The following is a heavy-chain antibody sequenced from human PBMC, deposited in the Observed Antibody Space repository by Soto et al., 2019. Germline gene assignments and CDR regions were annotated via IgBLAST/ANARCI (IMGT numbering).Heavy chain of an antibody. Sequence: GASVKLSCKASGYTFTGYYMHWVRQAPGQGLEWMGWINPNSGGTNYAQKFQGWVTMTRDTSISTAYMELSSLRSEDTAVYYCARDKVGYYDSSGYYRVSVPPDYYYGMDVWGQGTTVTVSS. CDR3: ARDKVGYYDSSGYYRVSVPPDYYYGMDV. CDR2: INPNSGGT. J-gene: IGHJ6*01. CDR1: GYTFTGYY. D-gene: IGHD3-22*01. V-gene: IGHV1-2*04.